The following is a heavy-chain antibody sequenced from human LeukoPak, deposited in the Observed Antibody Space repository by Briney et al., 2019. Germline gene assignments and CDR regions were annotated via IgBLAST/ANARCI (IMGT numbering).Heavy chain of an antibody. V-gene: IGHV1-24*01. Sequence: ASVKVSCKASGYTFTGYYIHWVRQAPGQGLEWMGGFDPEDGETIYAQKFQGRVTMTEDTSTDTAYMELSSLRSEDTAVYYCATGVDYYDIGFDPWGQGTLVTVSS. CDR1: GYTFTGYY. CDR2: FDPEDGET. CDR3: ATGVDYYDIGFDP. D-gene: IGHD3-22*01. J-gene: IGHJ5*02.